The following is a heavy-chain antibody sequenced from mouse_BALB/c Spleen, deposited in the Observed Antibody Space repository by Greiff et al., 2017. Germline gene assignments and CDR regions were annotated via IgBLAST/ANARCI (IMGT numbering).Heavy chain of an antibody. CDR2: ISSGSSTI. D-gene: IGHD1-1*02. J-gene: IGHJ3*01. V-gene: IGHV5-17*02. CDR3: ARARVAAY. CDR1: GFTFSSFG. Sequence: EVKLMESGGGLVQPGGSRKLSCAASGFTFSSFGMHWVRQAPEKGLVWVAYISSGSSTIYYADTVKGRFTISRDNPKNTLFLQMTSLRSEDTAMYYCARARVAAYWGQGTLVTVSA.